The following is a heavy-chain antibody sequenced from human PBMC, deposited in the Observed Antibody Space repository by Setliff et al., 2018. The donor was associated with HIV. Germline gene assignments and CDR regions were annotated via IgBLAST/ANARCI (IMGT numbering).Heavy chain of an antibody. CDR3: AREKNDYGGQNWLDP. CDR1: GFSIPTNY. Sequence: SETLSLTCNISGFSIPTNYWNWIRQPAGKRLEWIGRVYISGTTHYNPSLKSRVTIKLDMSKSQLSLFLTSVTAADTAVYYCAREKNDYGGQNWLDPWGQGTLVTVSS. V-gene: IGHV4-4*07. D-gene: IGHD4-17*01. J-gene: IGHJ5*02. CDR2: VYISGTT.